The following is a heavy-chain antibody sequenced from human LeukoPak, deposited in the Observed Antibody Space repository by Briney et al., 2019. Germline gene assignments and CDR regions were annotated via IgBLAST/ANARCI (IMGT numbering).Heavy chain of an antibody. CDR2: ISSSSSYI. CDR1: GFTFSSYS. CDR3: ARVGGGGYNYEAFDI. V-gene: IGHV3-21*01. Sequence: GGSLRLSCAASGFTFSSYSMNCVRQSPGKGLECVSSISSSSSYISYEDSVKGRLHISRDNAKNSLYLQMNSLRAEDTAVYYCARVGGGGYNYEAFDIWGQGTMVTVSS. J-gene: IGHJ3*02. D-gene: IGHD5-24*01.